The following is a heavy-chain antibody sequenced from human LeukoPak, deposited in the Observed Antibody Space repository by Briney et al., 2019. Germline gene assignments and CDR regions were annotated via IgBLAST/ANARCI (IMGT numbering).Heavy chain of an antibody. J-gene: IGHJ6*02. CDR3: ARVYRTHIVVVPAADDYYGMDV. CDR1: GGTFSSYA. V-gene: IGHV1-69*13. CDR2: IIPIFGTA. D-gene: IGHD2-2*01. Sequence: ASVKVSCKASGGTFSSYAISWVRQAPGQGLEWMGGIIPIFGTANYAQKFQGRVTITADESTSTAYMELSSLRSEDTAVYYYARVYRTHIVVVPAADDYYGMDVWGQGTTVTVSS.